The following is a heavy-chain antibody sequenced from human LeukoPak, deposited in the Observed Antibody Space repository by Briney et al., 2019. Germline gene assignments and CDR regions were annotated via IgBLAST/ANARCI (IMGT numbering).Heavy chain of an antibody. CDR3: ARLPSGRYAFDI. D-gene: IGHD2-15*01. CDR1: GGSISSSDYH. J-gene: IGHJ3*02. V-gene: IGHV4-39*07. CDR2: IYYSGST. Sequence: SETLSLTCTVSGGSISSSDYHWGWIRQPPGKGLEWIGTIYYSGSTNYNPSLKSRVTISVDTSKNQFSLKLDSVTAADTAVYYCARLPSGRYAFDIWGQGTMVTVSS.